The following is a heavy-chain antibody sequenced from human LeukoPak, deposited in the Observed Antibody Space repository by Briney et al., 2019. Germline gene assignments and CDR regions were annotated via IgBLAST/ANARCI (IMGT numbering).Heavy chain of an antibody. V-gene: IGHV4-39*01. J-gene: IGHJ3*02. Sequence: SETLSLTCTVSGGSISSSSYYGGWIRQPPGKGLAWIGSIYYSGSTYYNPSLKSRVTISVDTSKNQFSLKLSSVTAADTAVYYCARDYGDYVDAFDIWGQGTMVTVSS. CDR1: GGSISSSSYY. CDR2: IYYSGST. D-gene: IGHD4-17*01. CDR3: ARDYGDYVDAFDI.